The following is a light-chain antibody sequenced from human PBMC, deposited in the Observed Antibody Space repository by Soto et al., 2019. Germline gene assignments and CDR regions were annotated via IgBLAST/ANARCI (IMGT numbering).Light chain of an antibody. J-gene: IGLJ1*01. V-gene: IGLV1-47*01. CDR1: SFNIGTNY. CDR3: AAWDDSLSGYV. CDR2: RNN. Sequence: QAVVTQPTSASGTPGQRVTISCSGSSFNIGTNYVYWYQQLPGTAPKLLIYRNNQRPSGVPDRFSGSKSGTSASLAISGLRSEDEADYYCAAWDDSLSGYVFGTGTKLTVL.